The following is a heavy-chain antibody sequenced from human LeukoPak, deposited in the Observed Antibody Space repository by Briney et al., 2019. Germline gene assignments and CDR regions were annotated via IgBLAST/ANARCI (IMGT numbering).Heavy chain of an antibody. Sequence: ETLSLTCTVSGYSISSGYFWGWIRQPPGKGLEWASVIYSGGGTYYADSVKGRFTISRDNSKNTLYLQMNSLRAEDTAVYYCASQGQYYYGSKNWGQGTLVTVSS. CDR1: GYSISSGY. CDR3: ASQGQYYYGSKN. V-gene: IGHV3-66*04. D-gene: IGHD3-10*01. CDR2: IYSGGGT. J-gene: IGHJ4*02.